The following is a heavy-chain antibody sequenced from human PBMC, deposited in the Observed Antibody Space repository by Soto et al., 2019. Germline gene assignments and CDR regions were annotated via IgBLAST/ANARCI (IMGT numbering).Heavy chain of an antibody. D-gene: IGHD6-6*01. CDR3: ARSRGLASRPLDL. J-gene: IGHJ5*02. Sequence: EVQLVESGGGLVQPGRSLRLSCAASGFTFDDYAMHWVRQAPGKGLEWVSGITWNSGDITYTGSVKGRFSISRDNAENSLYLHMNSLRPEDTAFYYCARSRGLASRPLDLWGQGTLVTVSS. CDR2: ITWNSGDI. CDR1: GFTFDDYA. V-gene: IGHV3-9*01.